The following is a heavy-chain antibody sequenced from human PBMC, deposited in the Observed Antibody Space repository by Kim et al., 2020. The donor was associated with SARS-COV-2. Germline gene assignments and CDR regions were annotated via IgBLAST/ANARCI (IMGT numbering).Heavy chain of an antibody. D-gene: IGHD4-4*01. CDR2: T. CDR3: ARETDYTDAFDI. Sequence: TNYNPSLKSRVTISIDTSKNQFSLKLNSVTAADTAVYYCARETDYTDAFDIWGQGTMVTVSS. J-gene: IGHJ3*02. V-gene: IGHV4-59*01.